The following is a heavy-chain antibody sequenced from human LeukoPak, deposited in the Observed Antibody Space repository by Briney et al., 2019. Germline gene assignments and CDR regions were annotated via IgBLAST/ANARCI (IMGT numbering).Heavy chain of an antibody. CDR2: INHSGST. CDR1: GGSFSGYY. D-gene: IGHD3-10*01. J-gene: IGHJ4*02. V-gene: IGHV4-34*01. Sequence: PETLSLTCAVYGGSFSGYYWSWIRQPPGKGLEWIGEINHSGSTNYNPSLKSRVTISVDTSKNQFSLKLSSVTAADTAVYYCARGYYYGRRFDYWGQGTLVTVSS. CDR3: ARGYYYGRRFDY.